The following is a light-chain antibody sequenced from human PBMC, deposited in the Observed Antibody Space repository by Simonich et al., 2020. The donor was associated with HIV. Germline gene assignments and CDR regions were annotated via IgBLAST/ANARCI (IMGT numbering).Light chain of an antibody. CDR1: QSIITV. CDR3: QQYKSYSRT. V-gene: IGKV1-5*03. Sequence: DIQMTQSPSTRSASVGDRFTIPCWASQSIITVLAGYQQKPGHAPKLLIYKAYSLESGVPSRFSGSGSGTEFPLTIFSLQPDDFAIYYCQQYKSYSRTFGQGTKVEI. CDR2: KAY. J-gene: IGKJ1*01.